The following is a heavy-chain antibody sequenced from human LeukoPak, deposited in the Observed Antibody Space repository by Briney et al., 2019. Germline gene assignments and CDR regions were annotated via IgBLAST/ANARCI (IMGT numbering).Heavy chain of an antibody. CDR2: VYSGGST. D-gene: IGHD6-13*01. J-gene: IGHJ4*02. CDR3: ALGDLSSS. Sequence: GGSLRLSCAASGFTVSANYMTWVRQAPGKGLEWVSVVYSGGSTYYADSAKGRFTISRDSSKNTLYLQMNSLRAEDTAVYYCALGDLSSSWGQGTLVTVSS. CDR1: GFTVSANY. V-gene: IGHV3-66*01.